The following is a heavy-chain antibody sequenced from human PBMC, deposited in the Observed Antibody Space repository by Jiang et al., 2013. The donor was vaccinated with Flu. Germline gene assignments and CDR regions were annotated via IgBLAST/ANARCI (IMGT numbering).Heavy chain of an antibody. D-gene: IGHD6-13*01. CDR2: TYYRSKWYN. CDR3: ARGEQQLVRGNWFDP. Sequence: ISGDSVSSNSAAWNWIRQSPSRGLEWLGRTYYRSKWYNDYAVSVKSRITINPDTSKNQFSLQLNSVTPEDTAVYYCARGEQQLVRGNWFDPWGQGTLVTVSS. V-gene: IGHV6-1*01. CDR1: GDSVSSNSAA. J-gene: IGHJ5*02.